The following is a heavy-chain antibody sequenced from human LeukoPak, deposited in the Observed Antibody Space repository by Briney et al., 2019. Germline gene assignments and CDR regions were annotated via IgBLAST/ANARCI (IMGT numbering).Heavy chain of an antibody. CDR3: TRSPPNYDFWSGYFEGDYMDV. J-gene: IGHJ6*03. Sequence: SQTLSLTCTVSGGSISRGGYYWSWIRQPPGKGLEWIGYIYHSGSTYYNPSLKSRVTISVDRSKNQFSLKLSSVTAADTAVYYCTRSPPNYDFWSGYFEGDYMDVWGKGTTVTVSS. CDR1: GGSISRGGYY. D-gene: IGHD3-3*01. V-gene: IGHV4-30-2*01. CDR2: IYHSGST.